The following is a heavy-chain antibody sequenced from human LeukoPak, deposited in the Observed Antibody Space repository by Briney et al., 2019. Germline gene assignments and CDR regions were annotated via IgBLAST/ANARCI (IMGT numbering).Heavy chain of an antibody. CDR1: GFTFSSYS. CDR2: ISGTGGST. Sequence: GGSLRLSCAASGFTFSSYSMNWVRQAPGKGLEWVSSISGTGGSTYYADSVKGHFTISRDNSKNTLFLQMNSLRAEDTAIYYCAKVLKGHYFDYWGQGTLVTVSS. CDR3: AKVLKGHYFDY. V-gene: IGHV3-23*01. J-gene: IGHJ4*02.